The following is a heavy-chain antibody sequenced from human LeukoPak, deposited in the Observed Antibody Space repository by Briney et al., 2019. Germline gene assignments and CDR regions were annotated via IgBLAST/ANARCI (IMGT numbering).Heavy chain of an antibody. CDR2: IYYSGST. V-gene: IGHV4-59*01. CDR3: AEGGSYWVY. D-gene: IGHD1-26*01. J-gene: IGHJ4*02. Sequence: SETLSLTCTVSGGSISSYYWSWIRQPPGKGLEWIGYIYYSGSTNYNPSLKSRVTISVDTSKNQFSLKLSSVTAADTAVYYCAEGGSYWVYWGQGTLVTVSS. CDR1: GGSISSYY.